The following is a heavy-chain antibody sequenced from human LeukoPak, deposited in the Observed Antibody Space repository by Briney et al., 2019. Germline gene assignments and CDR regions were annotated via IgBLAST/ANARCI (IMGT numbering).Heavy chain of an antibody. V-gene: IGHV3-21*01. CDR2: ISDSSSYI. D-gene: IGHD1-26*01. J-gene: IGHJ6*02. Sequence: PGGSLRLSCAASGFTFSSYEMNWVRQAPGKGLEWVSSISDSSSYIYHADSVKGRFTISRDNAKNSVYLQMNNLRAEDTATYYCTKGENGMDVWGQGTTVTVSS. CDR3: TKGENGMDV. CDR1: GFTFSSYE.